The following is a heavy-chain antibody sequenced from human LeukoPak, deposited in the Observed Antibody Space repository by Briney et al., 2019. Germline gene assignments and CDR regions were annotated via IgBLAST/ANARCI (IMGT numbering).Heavy chain of an antibody. CDR2: IYYSGST. Sequence: PSETLSLTCTVSGGSISSYYWSWIRQPPGKGLEWIGYIYYSGSTNYNPSLTSRVTISVDTSKNQFSLKLSSVTAADTAVYYCASSVYGILTDSYYFDYWGQGTLVTVSS. CDR3: ASSVYGILTDSYYFDY. J-gene: IGHJ4*02. V-gene: IGHV4-59*01. D-gene: IGHD3-9*01. CDR1: GGSISSYY.